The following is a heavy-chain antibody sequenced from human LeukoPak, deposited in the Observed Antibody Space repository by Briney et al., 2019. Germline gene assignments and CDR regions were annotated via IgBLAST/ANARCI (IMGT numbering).Heavy chain of an antibody. CDR3: ARVGDGDSFDY. J-gene: IGHJ4*02. CDR1: GFTFSSYS. Sequence: GGSLRLSCAASGFTFSSYSMNWVRQAPGKGLECVSSISSSSYIHYADSVKGRFTISRDNAKNSLYLQMNSLRAEDTALYYCARVGDGDSFDYWDQGTLVTVSS. V-gene: IGHV3-21*01. CDR2: ISSSSYI. D-gene: IGHD3-10*01.